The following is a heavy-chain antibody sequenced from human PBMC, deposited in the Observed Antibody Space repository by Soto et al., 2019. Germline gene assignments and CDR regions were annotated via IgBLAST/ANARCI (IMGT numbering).Heavy chain of an antibody. CDR3: TKEYIVGTTWGYFES. CDR2: ISYDGRNR. Sequence: QVQLEESGGGVVQPGRSLRLSCEASGFTFNSHGMHWVRRTPGKGLEWVALISYDGRNRNQADSVRGRFTISRDNSKNTLSLQMTSLRSEDTAIYYCTKEYIVGTTWGYFESWGQGTLVTVSS. J-gene: IGHJ4*02. D-gene: IGHD1-26*01. V-gene: IGHV3-30*18. CDR1: GFTFNSHG.